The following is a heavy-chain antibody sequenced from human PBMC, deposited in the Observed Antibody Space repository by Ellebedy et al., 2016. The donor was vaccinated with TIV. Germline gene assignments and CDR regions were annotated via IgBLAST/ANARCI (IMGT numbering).Heavy chain of an antibody. Sequence: AASVKVSCKASGYTFTTYAMHWVRQAPGQRLEWMGWINAGNGNTKYSQKFQGRITITADKSTSTAYMELSSLRSEDPAVYYCARDRANDYGDKSPKWQLAFDGFDPWGQGTLVTVSS. CDR2: INAGNGNT. CDR3: ARDRANDYGDKSPKWQLAFDGFDP. D-gene: IGHD4-23*01. CDR1: GYTFTTYA. J-gene: IGHJ5*02. V-gene: IGHV1-3*01.